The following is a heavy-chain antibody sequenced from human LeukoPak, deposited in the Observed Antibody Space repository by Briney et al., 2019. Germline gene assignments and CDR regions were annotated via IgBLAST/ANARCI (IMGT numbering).Heavy chain of an antibody. J-gene: IGHJ4*02. V-gene: IGHV3-48*01. CDR2: INSPGDSI. Sequence: PGGSLRLSCTASGVTFRSDTLNWVRQAPGKGLEWVSYINSPGDSIYYADSVKGRFTISRDNAKNSLYLQMDSLRAEDTAVYYCSRLGNTYGQIFEYWGQGALVTVSS. CDR3: SRLGNTYGQIFEY. D-gene: IGHD5-18*01. CDR1: GVTFRSDT.